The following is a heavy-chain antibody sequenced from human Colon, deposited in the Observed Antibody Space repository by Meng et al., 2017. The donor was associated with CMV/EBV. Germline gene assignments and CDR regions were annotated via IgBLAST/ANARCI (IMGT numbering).Heavy chain of an antibody. J-gene: IGHJ6*02. CDR2: IYNSGRT. D-gene: IGHD2-15*01. CDR1: GDSISSGEHY. CDR3: ARESREVGMVGYFYSGMDV. V-gene: IGHV4-31*03. Sequence: SETLSLTCTLSGDSISSGEHYWSWIRQHPGKGLEWIGYIYNSGRTYYNPSLKSRVSISVDTSKNQFSLKLNSVTAADTAVYYGARESREVGMVGYFYSGMDVWGQGTTVTVSS.